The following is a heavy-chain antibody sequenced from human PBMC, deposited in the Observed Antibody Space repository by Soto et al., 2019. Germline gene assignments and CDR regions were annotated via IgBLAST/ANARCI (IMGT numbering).Heavy chain of an antibody. V-gene: IGHV5-51*01. CDR3: ARTSAAGKYYYGMDV. Sequence: PGESLKISWKGSGYSITSYWIGWVSQMPGKGLEWMGIIYPGDSDTRYSPSFQGQVTISADKSISTAYLQWSSLKASDTAMYYCARTSAAGKYYYGMDVWGQGTTVTVSS. CDR1: GYSITSYW. J-gene: IGHJ6*02. CDR2: IYPGDSDT. D-gene: IGHD6-13*01.